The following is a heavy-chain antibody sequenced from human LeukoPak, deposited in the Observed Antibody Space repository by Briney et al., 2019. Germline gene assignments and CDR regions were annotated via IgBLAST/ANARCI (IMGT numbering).Heavy chain of an antibody. Sequence: SETLSLTCTVSGGSISSGSYYWSWIRQPAGKGLEWIGRIYTSGSTNYNPSLKSRVTISVDTSKNQFSLKLSSVTAADTAVYYCARVQYYLNRFDIWGQGTMVTVSS. CDR2: IYTSGST. J-gene: IGHJ3*02. D-gene: IGHD3-10*01. V-gene: IGHV4-61*02. CDR1: GGSISSGSYY. CDR3: ARVQYYLNRFDI.